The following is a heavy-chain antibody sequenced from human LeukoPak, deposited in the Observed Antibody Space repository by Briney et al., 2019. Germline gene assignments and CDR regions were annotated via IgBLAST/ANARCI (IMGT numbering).Heavy chain of an antibody. V-gene: IGHV3-23*01. CDR1: GLRFSSYT. CDR3: AKESGDDGYFDD. Sequence: GGSLRLSCAASGLRFSSYTMTWVRQAPGKGLEWVAAISGSGSSTAYPDSVKGRLNISRDNFKNMLYLQVNSLRAEDTAIYYCAKESGDDGYFDDGGRATLVVVS. J-gene: IGHJ4*02. D-gene: IGHD4-17*01. CDR2: ISGSGSST.